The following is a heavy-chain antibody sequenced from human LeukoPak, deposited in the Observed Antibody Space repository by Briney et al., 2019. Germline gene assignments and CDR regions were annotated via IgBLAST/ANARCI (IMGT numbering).Heavy chain of an antibody. V-gene: IGHV4-34*01. CDR1: GGSFSGYY. CDR3: ARAQYCSGGSCYSTSVPAPRGSAFDI. D-gene: IGHD2-15*01. J-gene: IGHJ3*02. CDR2: INHSGST. Sequence: PSETLSLTCAVYGGSFSGYYWSWIRQPPGKGLEWIGEINHSGSTNYNPSLKSRVTISVDTSKNQFSLKLSSVTAADTAVYYCARAQYCSGGSCYSTSVPAPRGSAFDIWGQGTMVTVSS.